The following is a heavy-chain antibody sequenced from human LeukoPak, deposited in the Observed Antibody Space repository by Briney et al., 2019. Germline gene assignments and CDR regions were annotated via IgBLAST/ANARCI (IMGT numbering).Heavy chain of an antibody. Sequence: KSSETLSLTCSVSGASISSTRYYWGWIRQPPGKGLEWIGTIFYSGTTYYNPSLKSRITISVDASKNQFSLKLSSVTAADTAVYYCARGPEHYDILTGIDYWGQGTLVTVSS. CDR2: IFYSGTT. CDR3: ARGPEHYDILTGIDY. CDR1: GASISSTRYY. D-gene: IGHD3-9*01. J-gene: IGHJ4*02. V-gene: IGHV4-39*01.